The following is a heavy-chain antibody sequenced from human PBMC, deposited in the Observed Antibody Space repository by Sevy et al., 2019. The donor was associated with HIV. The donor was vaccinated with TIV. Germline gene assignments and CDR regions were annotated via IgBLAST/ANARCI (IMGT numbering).Heavy chain of an antibody. Sequence: GGSLRLSCAASGFTFSSYGMHWVRQAPGKGLEWVAVIWYDGSNKYYADSVKGRFTISRDNSKNTLYLQMNSLRAEDTAVYYCAREYYYVSSGYSYYYYGMDVWGQGTTVTVSS. V-gene: IGHV3-33*01. CDR3: AREYYYVSSGYSYYYYGMDV. CDR1: GFTFSSYG. J-gene: IGHJ6*02. D-gene: IGHD3-22*01. CDR2: IWYDGSNK.